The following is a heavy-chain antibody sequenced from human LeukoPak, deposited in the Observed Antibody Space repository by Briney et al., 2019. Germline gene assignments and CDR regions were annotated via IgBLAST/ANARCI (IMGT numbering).Heavy chain of an antibody. V-gene: IGHV3-21*01. D-gene: IGHD1-26*01. J-gene: IGHJ3*02. CDR3: ARDVGASAPDAFDI. CDR2: ISSSSNYI. CDR1: GFTFTSYG. Sequence: GGSLRLSCAASGFTFTSYGMYWARQAPGKGLEWVSSISSSSNYIYYADSVKGRFTISRDNAKNSLYLQMNSLRAEDTDVYYCARDVGASAPDAFDIWGQGTMVTVSS.